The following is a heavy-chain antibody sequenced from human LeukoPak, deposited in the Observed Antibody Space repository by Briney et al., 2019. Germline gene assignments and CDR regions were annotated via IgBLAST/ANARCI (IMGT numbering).Heavy chain of an antibody. CDR1: GFTFSSYG. V-gene: IGHV3-30*02. Sequence: GGSLRLSCAASGFTFSSYGNHLVRQAPGKGLEWVAFIRYDGSNKYYADSVKGRFTISRDNPKNTLYLQMNRQRAEDTAVYYCAKGYSGSYSPLGQGTLVTVSS. CDR2: IRYDGSNK. D-gene: IGHD1-26*01. CDR3: AKGYSGSYSP. J-gene: IGHJ5*02.